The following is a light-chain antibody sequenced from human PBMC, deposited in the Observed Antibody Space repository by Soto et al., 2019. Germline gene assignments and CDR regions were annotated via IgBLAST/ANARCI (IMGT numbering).Light chain of an antibody. V-gene: IGKV2-28*01. J-gene: IGKJ2*01. CDR1: QSLLHNNGYNY. Sequence: DIVMTQSPLSLPVTPGEPASISCRSSQSLLHNNGYNYLDWYLQKPGQSPRVLIYLGSNRASGVPDRFSGSGSGTDFTLKISRVEAEDVGVYYCMQVLQTPYTFGQGTKLEIK. CDR3: MQVLQTPYT. CDR2: LGS.